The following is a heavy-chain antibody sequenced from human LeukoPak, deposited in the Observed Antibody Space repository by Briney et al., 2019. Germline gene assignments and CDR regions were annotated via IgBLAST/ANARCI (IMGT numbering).Heavy chain of an antibody. V-gene: IGHV3-23*01. CDR2: ISGSGGST. CDR3: AKAGGYSSSWYKESYYYYGMEV. Sequence: GGSLRLSCAASGFTFSSYAMSWVRQAPGKGLEWVSAISGSGGSTYYADSVKGRFTISRDNSKNTLYLQMNSLRAEDTAVYYCAKAGGYSSSWYKESYYYYGMEVWGQGTTVTVSS. D-gene: IGHD6-13*01. J-gene: IGHJ6*02. CDR1: GFTFSSYA.